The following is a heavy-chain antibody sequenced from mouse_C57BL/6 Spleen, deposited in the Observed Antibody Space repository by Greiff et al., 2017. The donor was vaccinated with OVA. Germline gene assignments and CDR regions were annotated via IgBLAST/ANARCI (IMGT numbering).Heavy chain of an antibody. D-gene: IGHD2-3*01. Sequence: VQLQQSGAELVRPGASVTLSCKASGYTFTDYEMHWVQQTPVHGLEWIGAIDPETGGTAYNQKFKGKAILTADKSSSTAYMELRSLTSEDSAVYYCTRGGYYFWFAYWGQGTLVTVSA. J-gene: IGHJ3*01. CDR2: IDPETGGT. V-gene: IGHV1-15*01. CDR3: TRGGYYFWFAY. CDR1: GYTFTDYE.